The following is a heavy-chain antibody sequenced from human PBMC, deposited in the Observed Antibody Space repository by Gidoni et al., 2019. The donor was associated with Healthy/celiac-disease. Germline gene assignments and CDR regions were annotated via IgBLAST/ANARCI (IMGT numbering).Heavy chain of an antibody. CDR1: GGSFSGHY. D-gene: IGHD3-3*01. V-gene: IGHV4-34*01. J-gene: IGHJ4*02. CDR3: ARGRVTIFGVVPGRTWFDY. Sequence: QVQLQQWGAGLLKPSETLSLTCAVYGGSFSGHYWSWIRQPPGKGLVWIGEINHSGSTNYNPSLKSRVTISVDTSKNQFSLKLSSVTAADTAVYYCARGRVTIFGVVPGRTWFDYWGQGTLVTVSS. CDR2: INHSGST.